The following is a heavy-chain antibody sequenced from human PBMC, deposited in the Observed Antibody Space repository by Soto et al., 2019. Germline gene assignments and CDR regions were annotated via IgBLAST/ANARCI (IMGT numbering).Heavy chain of an antibody. CDR1: GFSLTTRGVG. D-gene: IGHD3-16*01. Sequence: QITLKESGPTLVKPTQTLTLTCTFSGFSLTTRGVGVGWIRQPPGKALECLALIYWDDDKRYSPSLQSRLSITNDTSKNQVVLTMTNVDPVDTATYYCAHIPNYYQYAWFDPWGKGTLVSVS. CDR2: IYWDDDK. CDR3: AHIPNYYQYAWFDP. J-gene: IGHJ5*02. V-gene: IGHV2-5*02.